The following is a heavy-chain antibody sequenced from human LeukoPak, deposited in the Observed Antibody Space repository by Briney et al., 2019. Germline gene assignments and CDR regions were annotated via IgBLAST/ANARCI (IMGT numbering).Heavy chain of an antibody. Sequence: ASVKVSCKASGYTFTGYYMHWVRQAPGQGLEWLGIINPSGGTTSYAQKFQGRVTMTRDMSTSTVYMELSSLRSEDTAVYYCVAAGYYDSSGYPQSDYWGQGTLVTVSS. CDR3: VAAGYYDSSGYPQSDY. V-gene: IGHV1-46*01. CDR1: GYTFTGYY. J-gene: IGHJ4*02. D-gene: IGHD3-22*01. CDR2: INPSGGTT.